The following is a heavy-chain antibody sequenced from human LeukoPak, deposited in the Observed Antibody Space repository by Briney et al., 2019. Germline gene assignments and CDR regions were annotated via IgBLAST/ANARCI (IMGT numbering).Heavy chain of an antibody. CDR3: AKDSHWILFDD. V-gene: IGHV3-23*01. CDR1: GFTFSSHG. Sequence: GETLRLSCAASGFTFSSHGMNWVRQAPGKGLEWVSGISGSGGNTYYADSVKGRFTISRDNSKNTLYLQMNSLRAEDTAVYYCAKDSHWILFDDWGQGTLVTVSS. J-gene: IGHJ4*02. D-gene: IGHD2-2*03. CDR2: ISGSGGNT.